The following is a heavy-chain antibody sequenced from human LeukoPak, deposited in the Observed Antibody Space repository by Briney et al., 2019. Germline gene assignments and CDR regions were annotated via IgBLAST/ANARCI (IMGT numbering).Heavy chain of an antibody. CDR2: VSSHGVDK. J-gene: IGHJ4*02. D-gene: IGHD3-10*01. CDR3: ARAFTSGIRKGLWFGDSL. Sequence: GGSLRLSCAASGFSFSSYAMHWVRQAPGKGLEWLAVVSSHGVDKFYADSVRGRFTISKDTSKNTLSLQMNSLGGDDTGVYYCARAFTSGIRKGLWFGDSLWGQGTLVTVSS. CDR1: GFSFSSYA. V-gene: IGHV3-30*04.